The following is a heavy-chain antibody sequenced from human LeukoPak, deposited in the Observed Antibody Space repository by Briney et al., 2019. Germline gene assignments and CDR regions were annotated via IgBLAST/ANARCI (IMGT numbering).Heavy chain of an antibody. J-gene: IGHJ4*02. V-gene: IGHV1-2*02. D-gene: IGHD1-26*01. CDR2: INPHSGGT. Sequence: MHWVRQAPGRGLEWMGWINPHSGGTNYAQKFQGRVTMTRDTSISTAYVELNRLRSDDTAVYYCARVGRGSYYFVLDYWGQGTLVTVSS. CDR3: ARVGRGSYYFVLDY.